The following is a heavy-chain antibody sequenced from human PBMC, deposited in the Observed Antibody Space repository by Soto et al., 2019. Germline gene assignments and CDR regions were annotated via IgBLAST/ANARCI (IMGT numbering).Heavy chain of an antibody. V-gene: IGHV3-7*01. D-gene: IGHD3-16*01. J-gene: IGHJ4*02. CDR2: INQDGSEM. CDR3: VRNWV. CDR1: GFIFSTSW. Sequence: GSLRLSCAGSGFIFSTSWMSWVRQAPGKGLEWVSNINQDGSEMYYVDLVRGRFTISRDNSKNSLYLQLHSLRDDDTAAYYGVRNWVWGRGTQVSVSS.